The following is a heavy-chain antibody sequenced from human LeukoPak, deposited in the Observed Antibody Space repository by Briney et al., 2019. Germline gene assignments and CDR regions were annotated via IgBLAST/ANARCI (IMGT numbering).Heavy chain of an antibody. Sequence: PGGSLRLSCAASGFPLSTYAMSWVRQAPGKGLEWVAVLWYDGSNKYYADSVKGRFTISRDNSKNTLYLQMNSLRAEDTAVYYCAKDLRVSVWFGAPDWGQGTLVTVSS. D-gene: IGHD3-10*01. V-gene: IGHV3-33*06. CDR1: GFPLSTYA. CDR2: LWYDGSNK. J-gene: IGHJ4*02. CDR3: AKDLRVSVWFGAPD.